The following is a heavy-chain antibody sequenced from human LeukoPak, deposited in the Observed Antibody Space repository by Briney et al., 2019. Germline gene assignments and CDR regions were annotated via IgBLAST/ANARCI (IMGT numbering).Heavy chain of an antibody. J-gene: IGHJ4*02. CDR2: IYYTGST. CDR3: ARGIVGSRDFYFRYYFDY. Sequence: QASETLSLTCTVSGGSISSSSYYWGWVRQPPGKGLEWIGSIYYTGSTYSNPSLKSRVTTSVDTSENQFSLNLTSVTAADTAVYFCARGIVGSRDFYFRYYFDYWGQGTLVTVSS. D-gene: IGHD3/OR15-3a*01. CDR1: GGSISSSSYY. V-gene: IGHV4-39*07.